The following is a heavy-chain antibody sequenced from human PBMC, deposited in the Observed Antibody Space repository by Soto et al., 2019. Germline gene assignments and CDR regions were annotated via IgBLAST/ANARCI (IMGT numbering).Heavy chain of an antibody. J-gene: IGHJ3*02. CDR2: INPATGAA. CDR1: GYPVTAYY. CDR3: ARGGGVGVAGSAAFDM. Sequence: QLHLVQSGAVVKKPGASVTVSCSASGYPVTAYYMHWVRQAPGRGLEWMGGINPATGAAKYTQTFRGRVTMTRDTYMRTVFLELSGLASEDTAVFYCARGGGVGVAGSAAFDMWGQGTLVTVSS. D-gene: IGHD3-3*01. V-gene: IGHV1-2*02.